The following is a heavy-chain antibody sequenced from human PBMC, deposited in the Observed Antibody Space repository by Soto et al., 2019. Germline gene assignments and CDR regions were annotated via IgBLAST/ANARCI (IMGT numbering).Heavy chain of an antibody. CDR2: ISGDGSST. J-gene: IGHJ5*01. D-gene: IGHD6-13*01. Sequence: EVQLVESGGGLVQPGGSLRLSCAASGFTLSNYWMHWVRQAPGKGLVWVSRISGDGSSTSYADSVNGRFTISRDNAEKALYLQMNSLRGEDTAVYYCVRLGRIASPGGWFDSWGEGTLVTVSS. V-gene: IGHV3-74*01. CDR3: VRLGRIASPGGWFDS. CDR1: GFTLSNYW.